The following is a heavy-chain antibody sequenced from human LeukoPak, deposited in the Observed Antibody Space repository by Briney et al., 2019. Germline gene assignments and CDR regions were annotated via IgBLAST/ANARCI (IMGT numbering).Heavy chain of an antibody. Sequence: PSQTLSLTCTVSGGSISSGGYYWSWIRQHPGKGLEWIGYVYYSGSTYYNPSLKSRLTISVDTSKNQFSLRLSSVTVADTAVYYCARERDNYYDDYFDYWGQGTLVTVSS. CDR3: ARERDNYYDDYFDY. D-gene: IGHD3-22*01. CDR2: VYYSGST. V-gene: IGHV4-31*03. J-gene: IGHJ4*02. CDR1: GGSISSGGYY.